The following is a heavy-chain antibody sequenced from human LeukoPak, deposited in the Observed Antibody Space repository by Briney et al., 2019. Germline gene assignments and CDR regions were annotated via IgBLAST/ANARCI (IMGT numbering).Heavy chain of an antibody. CDR1: GFTFSSYA. Sequence: PGRSLRLSCAASGFTFSSYAMHWVRQAPGKGLEWVAVISYDGSNKYYADSVKGRFTISRDNSKNTLYLQMNSLRAEDTAVYYCAREGYCSSTSCYPGWFDPWGQGTLVTVSS. J-gene: IGHJ5*02. D-gene: IGHD2-2*01. V-gene: IGHV3-30-3*01. CDR2: ISYDGSNK. CDR3: AREGYCSSTSCYPGWFDP.